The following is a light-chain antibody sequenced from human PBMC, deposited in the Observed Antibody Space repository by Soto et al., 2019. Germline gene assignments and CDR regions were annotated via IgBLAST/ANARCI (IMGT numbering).Light chain of an antibody. Sequence: DLPMTQSPSSLSASVGDRVIITCRASQSVSSHLNWYQQKPGKAPKLLIYAASSLQSGVPSRFRGSGSGTDFILTINSLQPEDFATYYCQESYSSPLTFGGGTKVEIK. J-gene: IGKJ4*01. CDR2: AAS. CDR3: QESYSSPLT. V-gene: IGKV1-39*01. CDR1: QSVSSH.